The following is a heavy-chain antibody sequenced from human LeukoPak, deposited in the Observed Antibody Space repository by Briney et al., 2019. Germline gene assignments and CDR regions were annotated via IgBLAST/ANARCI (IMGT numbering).Heavy chain of an antibody. CDR3: AKDWAVFTITFGGVILGFDY. CDR1: GFTFSSYA. D-gene: IGHD3-16*01. V-gene: IGHV3-23*01. Sequence: PGGSLRLSCAASGFTFSSYAMSWVRQAPGKGLEWVSAISGSGGSTYYADSVKGRFTISRDNSKNTLYLQMNSLRAEDTAVYYCAKDWAVFTITFGGVILGFDYWGQGTLVTVSS. CDR2: ISGSGGST. J-gene: IGHJ4*02.